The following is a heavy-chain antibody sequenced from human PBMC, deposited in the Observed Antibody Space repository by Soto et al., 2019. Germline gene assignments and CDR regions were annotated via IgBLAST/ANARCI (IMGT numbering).Heavy chain of an antibody. CDR2: IWYDGTKK. J-gene: IGHJ6*02. Sequence: GGSLRLSCVASGFTFNYYGIHWVRQAPGKGLEWVAVIWYDGTKKDYVDSVQGRFTVSRDNSRNTVHLQMNSLRADDTAIYYCARDGSSTHLYYGLDVWGQGTLVTVSS. CDR1: GFTFNYYG. CDR3: ARDGSSTHLYYGLDV. V-gene: IGHV3-33*01. D-gene: IGHD1-26*01.